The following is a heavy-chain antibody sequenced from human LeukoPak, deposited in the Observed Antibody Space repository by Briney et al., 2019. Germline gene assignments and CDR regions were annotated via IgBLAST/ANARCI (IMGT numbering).Heavy chain of an antibody. CDR1: GFTFSSYS. CDR2: ISSSSSYI. CDR3: AGDWGGVRCSSTSCYLS. V-gene: IGHV3-21*01. Sequence: GGSLRLSCAASGFTFSSYSMNWVRQAPGKGLEWVSSISSSSSYIYYADSVKGRFTISRDNAKNSLYLQMNSLRAEDTAVYYCAGDWGGVRCSSTSCYLSWGQGTLVTVSS. D-gene: IGHD2-2*01. J-gene: IGHJ4*02.